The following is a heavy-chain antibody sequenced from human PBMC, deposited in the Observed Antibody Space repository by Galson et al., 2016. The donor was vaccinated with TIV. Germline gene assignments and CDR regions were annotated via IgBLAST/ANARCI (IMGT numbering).Heavy chain of an antibody. CDR1: GFTFSNYA. Sequence: SLRLSCAASGFTFSNYAMHWVRQAPGKGLEWVSGISGGGGITYFADSVKGRFTISRDNSMNTLYLQLNSLRAEDTAVYYCAKRRNYGGDSFENWGQGTMVTVSS. D-gene: IGHD4-23*01. J-gene: IGHJ3*02. V-gene: IGHV3-23*01. CDR3: AKRRNYGGDSFEN. CDR2: ISGGGGIT.